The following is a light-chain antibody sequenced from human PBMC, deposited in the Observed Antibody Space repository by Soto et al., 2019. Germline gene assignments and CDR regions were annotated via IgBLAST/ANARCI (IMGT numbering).Light chain of an antibody. CDR3: QQDTNFPWT. Sequence: DMQMTQSPSTLSASVGDRVTLTCRASQSISSWLAWYQQKPGKAPKLLIQKASSLESGGPSRFSGSGSGTEFTLTISSLQPDDFATYYCQQDTNFPWTFGQGTKVEIK. CDR2: KAS. CDR1: QSISSW. V-gene: IGKV1-5*03. J-gene: IGKJ1*01.